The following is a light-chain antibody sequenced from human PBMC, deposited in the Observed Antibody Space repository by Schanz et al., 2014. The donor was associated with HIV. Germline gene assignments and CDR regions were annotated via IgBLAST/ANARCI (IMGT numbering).Light chain of an antibody. CDR2: EVS. Sequence: QSALTQPPSASGSPGQSVTISCTGTSSDVGGYNYVSWYQQHPGKAPKIMIYEVSKRPSGVPDRFSGSKSGNTASLTVSGLQAEDEDEYYCSSYAGSNNFWVFGGGTKVTVL. CDR3: SSYAGSNNFWV. J-gene: IGLJ3*02. V-gene: IGLV2-8*01. CDR1: SSDVGGYNY.